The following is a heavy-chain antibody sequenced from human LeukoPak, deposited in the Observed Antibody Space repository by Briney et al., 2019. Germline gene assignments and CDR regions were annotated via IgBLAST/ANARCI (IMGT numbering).Heavy chain of an antibody. J-gene: IGHJ3*02. D-gene: IGHD2-15*01. CDR3: ARDPLLYCSGGRCNYDAFDI. CDR1: GGSISSSSYY. V-gene: IGHV4-61*05. Sequence: PETLSLTCTVSGGSISSSSYYWGWIRQPPGRGLEWIGYIYYSGNTYYNPSLKSRVTISVDTSKNQFSLKLSSVTAADTAVYYCARDPLLYCSGGRCNYDAFDIWGQGTMVTVSS. CDR2: IYYSGNT.